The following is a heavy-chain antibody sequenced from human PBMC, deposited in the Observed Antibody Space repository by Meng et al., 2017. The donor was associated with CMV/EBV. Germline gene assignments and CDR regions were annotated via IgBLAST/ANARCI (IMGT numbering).Heavy chain of an antibody. CDR3: ARVWYCSGDGCYEDYYYGMDV. Sequence: ASVKVSCKASGYTFTSYGISWVRQAPGQGLEWMGWISAYNGNTNYAQKLQGRVTMTTDTSTSTAYMELRSLRSDDTAVYYCARVWYCSGDGCYEDYYYGMDVWGQGTTVTVSS. CDR2: ISAYNGNT. J-gene: IGHJ6*02. D-gene: IGHD2-15*01. V-gene: IGHV1-18*01. CDR1: GYTFTSYG.